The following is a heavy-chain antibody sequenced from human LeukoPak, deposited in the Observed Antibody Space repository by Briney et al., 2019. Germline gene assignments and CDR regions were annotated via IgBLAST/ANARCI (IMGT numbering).Heavy chain of an antibody. CDR1: GFTVSSNY. V-gene: IGHV3-53*01. CDR2: IYGGGNI. J-gene: IGHJ4*02. Sequence: GGSLRLSCAASGFTVSSNYMNWVRQAPGKGLEWVSVIYGGGNIYYADSVKGRFTISRDNSKNTLYLQMNSLRAEDTAVYYCARGAGYNYPYYFDYWGQGTLVTVSS. D-gene: IGHD5-24*01. CDR3: ARGAGYNYPYYFDY.